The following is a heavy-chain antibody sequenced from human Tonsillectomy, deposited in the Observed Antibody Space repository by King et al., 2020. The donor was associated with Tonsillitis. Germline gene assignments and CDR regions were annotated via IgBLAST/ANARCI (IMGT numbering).Heavy chain of an antibody. V-gene: IGHV3-7*03. Sequence: QLVQSGGGLVQPGGSLRLSCTASGFTFSNYWMSWVRQAPGKGLEWVANLKQDGSEEFYVDSVRGRFTISRDNAKNTLYLQMNSLRAEDTSVYYCAGGTGXTPPXIWGQXTLVTVS. J-gene: IGHJ4*02. D-gene: IGHD1-7*01. CDR1: GFTFSNYW. CDR3: AGGTGXTPPXI. CDR2: LKQDGSEE.